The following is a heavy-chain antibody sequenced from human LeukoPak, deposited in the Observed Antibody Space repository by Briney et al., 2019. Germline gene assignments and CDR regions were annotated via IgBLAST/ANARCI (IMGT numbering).Heavy chain of an antibody. D-gene: IGHD5-24*01. J-gene: IGHJ4*02. CDR3: AKSGYNRFDY. V-gene: IGHV3-23*01. Sequence: PGGSLRLSCAASGFTFSSSAMSWVRQAPGKELEWVSSISGSGSGGSTYYADSVKGRFTISRDNSKNTLYLQMNSLRVEDTAVYYCAKSGYNRFDYWGQGTLVTVSS. CDR1: GFTFSSSA. CDR2: ISGSGSGGST.